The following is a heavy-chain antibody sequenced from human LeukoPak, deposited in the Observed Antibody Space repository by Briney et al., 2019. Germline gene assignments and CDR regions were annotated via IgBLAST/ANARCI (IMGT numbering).Heavy chain of an antibody. J-gene: IGHJ4*02. CDR1: GYTFTNYG. CDR3: GRDEGGY. Sequence: ASVKVSCKASGYTFTNYGISWVRQAPGQGLEWMGRINCNSGDTNLAQKFQGRFTMTRDTSIHTAYMEMSGLTSDDTAVYYCGRDEGGYWGQGTLVIVSS. V-gene: IGHV1-2*02. CDR2: INCNSGDT. D-gene: IGHD1-26*01.